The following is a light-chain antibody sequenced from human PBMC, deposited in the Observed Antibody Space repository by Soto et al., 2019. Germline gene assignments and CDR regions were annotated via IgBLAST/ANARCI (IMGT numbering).Light chain of an antibody. Sequence: QSALTQPASVSGSPGQSITISCTGTSSDVGGYNYVSWYQQHPGKAPKLMIYDVSNRPSGVSNRFSGSKSGNTASLTISGLPAEDEDDYYCSSSTSSSTRVFGGGTKLTVL. J-gene: IGLJ2*01. CDR3: SSSTSSSTRV. V-gene: IGLV2-14*01. CDR1: SSDVGGYNY. CDR2: DVS.